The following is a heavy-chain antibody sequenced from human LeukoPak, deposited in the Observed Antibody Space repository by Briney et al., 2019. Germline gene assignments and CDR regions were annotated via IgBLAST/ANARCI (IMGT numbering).Heavy chain of an antibody. CDR2: INHSGST. V-gene: IGHV4-34*01. J-gene: IGHJ5*02. CDR3: ARRDSSGYFLRSPGWFDP. CDR1: GGSFSGYY. Sequence: SETLSLTCAVYGGSFSGYYWSWIRQPPGKGLEWIGEINHSGSTSYNPSLKSRVTISVDTSKNQFSLKLSSVTAADTAVYYCARRDSSGYFLRSPGWFDPWGQGTLVTVSS. D-gene: IGHD3-22*01.